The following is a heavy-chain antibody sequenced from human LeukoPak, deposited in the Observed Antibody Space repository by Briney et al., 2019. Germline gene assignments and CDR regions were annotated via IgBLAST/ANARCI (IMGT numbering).Heavy chain of an antibody. Sequence: GGSLRLSCAVSGFTFTDYLMTWVRQAPGKGLEWVADIKADGSEKYYVDSVKGRFTILRDNSQNTLYLHMSSLRAEDTAIYYCATEQEGRRAAFDHWGQGTLVTVSS. CDR1: GFTFTDYL. CDR3: ATEQEGRRAAFDH. V-gene: IGHV3-7*04. D-gene: IGHD2-15*01. CDR2: IKADGSEK. J-gene: IGHJ4*02.